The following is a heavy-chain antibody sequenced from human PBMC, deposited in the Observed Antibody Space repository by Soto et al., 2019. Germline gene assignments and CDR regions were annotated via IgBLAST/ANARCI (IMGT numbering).Heavy chain of an antibody. D-gene: IGHD1-26*01. CDR2: ISAYNGNT. CDR3: PRAQYFLGCELPF. J-gene: IGHJ4*02. Sequence: QVQLVQSGAEVKKPGASVKVSCKASGYTFTSYGISWVRQAPGQGLEWMGWISAYNGNTNYAQKLQGRVTMTTDTSPRTAYMELRSLRSDATAVYYCPRAQYFLGCELPFWGQGTLVTVSS. CDR1: GYTFTSYG. V-gene: IGHV1-18*01.